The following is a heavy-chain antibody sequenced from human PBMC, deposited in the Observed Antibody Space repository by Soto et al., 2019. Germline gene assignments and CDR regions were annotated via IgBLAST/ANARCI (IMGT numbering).Heavy chain of an antibody. Sequence: QVHLVQSGTEVKKPGSSVKVSCKASGGTFSSSGFSWVRQAPGQGLEWMGMIVPSLDTTNYAQKFQARVTITADEVTSTAYTELRSLRPEDTAVYYCARWPQPRYTADPYAVDVWGQGTRVIVSS. D-gene: IGHD3-16*02. CDR1: GGTFSSSG. V-gene: IGHV1-69*11. CDR2: IVPSLDTT. CDR3: ARWPQPRYTADPYAVDV. J-gene: IGHJ6*02.